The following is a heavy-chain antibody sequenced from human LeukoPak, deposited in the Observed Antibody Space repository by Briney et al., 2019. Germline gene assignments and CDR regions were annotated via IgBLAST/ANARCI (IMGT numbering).Heavy chain of an antibody. CDR3: ARKIGSSGAFDI. J-gene: IGHJ3*02. D-gene: IGHD1-26*01. CDR2: IYHSGST. CDR1: GGPISSTNW. Sequence: SGTLSLTCAVSGGPISSTNWWSWVRQPPGKGLEWIGEIYHSGSTNYNPSLRSRITISVAKSKDQFSLRLSSVTAADTAVYYCARKIGSSGAFDIWGQGTMVTVSS. V-gene: IGHV4-4*02.